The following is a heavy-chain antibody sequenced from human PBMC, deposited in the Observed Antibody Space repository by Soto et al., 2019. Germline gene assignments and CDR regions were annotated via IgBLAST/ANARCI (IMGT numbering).Heavy chain of an antibody. J-gene: IGHJ5*02. CDR3: AKNSGWFNT. D-gene: IGHD3-10*01. V-gene: IGHV3-23*01. Sequence: PGGSLRLSCAASGFPFSSTDMTWVRQAPGKGLEWVSTIDGSGGTTYYADSVKGRFTISRDNSINTVCLQMNSLRADDTALYFCAKNSGWFNTWGQGALVTVSS. CDR1: GFPFSSTD. CDR2: IDGSGGTT.